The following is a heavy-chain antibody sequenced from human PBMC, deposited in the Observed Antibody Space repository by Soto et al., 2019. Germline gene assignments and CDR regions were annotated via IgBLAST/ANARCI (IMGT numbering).Heavy chain of an antibody. CDR1: GNSFTTYH. V-gene: IGHV1-46*01. D-gene: IGHD1-26*01. CDR2: INPSGGRT. J-gene: IGHJ1*01. Sequence: ASVKVSCKASGNSFTTYHMHWVRQAPGQGLEWMGIINPSGGRTTYAQKFQGRVTMTRDMSITTVYMELNNLSPDDTAVYYCGRGRSGQIVVFYWGQGTPVTVSS. CDR3: GRGRSGQIVVFY.